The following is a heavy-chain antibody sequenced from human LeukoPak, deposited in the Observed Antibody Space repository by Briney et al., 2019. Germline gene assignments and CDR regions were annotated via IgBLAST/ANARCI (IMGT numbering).Heavy chain of an antibody. Sequence: PGGSLRLTCVASGFIFSHYGMHWVCQPPAKGLEWVAVIWSDGSNRFYADSVKGRFTISRDNSQNTVSLEMNSLRVDDTAIYYCARDAQRGFDYSNSLKYWGHGTLVTVSS. D-gene: IGHD4-11*01. CDR1: GFIFSHYG. V-gene: IGHV3-33*01. J-gene: IGHJ4*01. CDR3: ARDAQRGFDYSNSLKY. CDR2: IWSDGSNR.